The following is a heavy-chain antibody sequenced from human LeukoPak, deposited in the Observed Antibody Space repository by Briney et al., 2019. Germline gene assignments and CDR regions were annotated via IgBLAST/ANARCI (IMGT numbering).Heavy chain of an antibody. CDR2: ISGSGGST. CDR3: AEGGSYAQDAFDI. CDR1: GFTFSSYA. Sequence: GGSLRLSCAASGFTFSSYAMSWVRQAPGKGLEWVSAISGSGGSTCYADSVKGRFTISRDNSKNTLYLQMNSLRAEDTAVYYCAEGGSYAQDAFDIWGQGTMVTVSS. J-gene: IGHJ3*02. V-gene: IGHV3-23*01. D-gene: IGHD1-26*01.